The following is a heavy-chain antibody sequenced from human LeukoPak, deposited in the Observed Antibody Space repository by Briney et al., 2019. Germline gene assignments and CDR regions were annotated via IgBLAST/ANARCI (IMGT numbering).Heavy chain of an antibody. Sequence: GGSLRLSCAASGFTFSSYAMSWVRQAPGKGLEWVSAISGSGGSTYYADSVKGRFTISRDNSKNTLYLQMNSLRAEDTAVYYCTTDHMFHYDFWSGYSSPLDYWGQGTLVTVSS. J-gene: IGHJ4*02. CDR3: TTDHMFHYDFWSGYSSPLDY. D-gene: IGHD3-3*01. CDR2: ISGSGGST. V-gene: IGHV3-23*01. CDR1: GFTFSSYA.